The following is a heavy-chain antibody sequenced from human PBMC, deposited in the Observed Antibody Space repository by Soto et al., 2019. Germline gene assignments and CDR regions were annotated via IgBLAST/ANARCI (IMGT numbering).Heavy chain of an antibody. CDR3: AREGTYCRGGDCYSNY. V-gene: IGHV3-66*01. J-gene: IGHJ4*02. Sequence: EVQLVESGGGVVQPGGSLRLSCAASGFTVSSNYMSWVRQAPGKGLEWVSVIYSGGSTYYADSVKGRFTISRDNSKNTLYLQRNSLRAEDTAVYYCAREGTYCRGGDCYSNYWGQGTLVTVSS. CDR2: IYSGGST. CDR1: GFTVSSNY. D-gene: IGHD2-21*02.